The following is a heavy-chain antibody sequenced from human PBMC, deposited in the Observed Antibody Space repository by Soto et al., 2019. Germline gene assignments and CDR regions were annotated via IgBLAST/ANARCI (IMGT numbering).Heavy chain of an antibody. CDR3: AKGLSSIAARRNYGMDV. CDR2: ISGSGGST. Sequence: GGSLRLSYRASGVTCRSYAMSWVRQGPGKGLEWVSAISGSGGSTYYSDSVKGRFTISRDNSKNTLYLQMNSLRAEDTAVYYCAKGLSSIAARRNYGMDVWGQGTTVTVSS. D-gene: IGHD6-6*01. J-gene: IGHJ6*02. V-gene: IGHV3-23*01. CDR1: GVTCRSYA.